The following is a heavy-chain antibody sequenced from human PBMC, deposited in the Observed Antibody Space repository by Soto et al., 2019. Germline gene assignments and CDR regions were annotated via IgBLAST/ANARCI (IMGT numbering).Heavy chain of an antibody. CDR3: VRDRPNTESLTGYFDT. V-gene: IGHV3-33*01. D-gene: IGHD3-9*01. J-gene: IGHJ4*02. CDR1: GFVFRTFR. CDR2: IRFDGSTA. Sequence: LRLSCEASGFVFRTFRMHWVRRAPGKGLEWLATIRFDGSTARYAESVRGRFKISRDNSMNTLYLQLDRLRVEDTAVYYCVRDRPNTESLTGYFDTWGQGTPVTVPQ.